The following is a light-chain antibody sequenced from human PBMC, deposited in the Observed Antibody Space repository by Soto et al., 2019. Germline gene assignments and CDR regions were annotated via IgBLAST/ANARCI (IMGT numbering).Light chain of an antibody. CDR2: TGS. Sequence: DIQMTQSPSSVSASVGDRVTLTCRASQAIDSWLAWYQQKPGEAPKLLIFTGSLLHSGVPPRFSGSGSGTDFTLTISSLQHEDFATYYCQQTLSFPPTFGQGTKV. CDR1: QAIDSW. CDR3: QQTLSFPPT. J-gene: IGKJ1*01. V-gene: IGKV1-12*01.